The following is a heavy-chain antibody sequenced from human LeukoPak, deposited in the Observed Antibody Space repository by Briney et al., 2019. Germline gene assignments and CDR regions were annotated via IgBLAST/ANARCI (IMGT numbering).Heavy chain of an antibody. CDR1: GFTFSNYA. V-gene: IGHV3-23*01. J-gene: IGHJ4*02. CDR2: ILGSGGST. D-gene: IGHD3-9*01. CDR3: AKWGDYDVLTGYYVPDY. Sequence: GASLRLSCAASGFTFSNYAMSWVRQAPGKGLEWVSAILGSGGSTYYADSVKGRFTVSRDNSKSTLYLQMNSLRAEDTALYYCAKWGDYDVLTGYYVPDYGGQGTLVTVSS.